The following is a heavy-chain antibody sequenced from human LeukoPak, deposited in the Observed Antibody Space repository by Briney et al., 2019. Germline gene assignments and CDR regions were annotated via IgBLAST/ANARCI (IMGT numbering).Heavy chain of an antibody. CDR2: INTNTGNP. CDR3: ARDAHVPYVNDGGDY. D-gene: IGHD3-16*01. J-gene: IGHJ4*02. CDR1: GYTFTDYY. V-gene: IGHV7-4-1*02. Sequence: ASVKVSCKASGYTFTDYYIHWVRQAPGQGLEWMGWINTNTGNPTYAQGFTGRFVFSLDTSVSTAYLQISSLKAEDTAVYYCARDAHVPYVNDGGDYWGQGTLVTVSS.